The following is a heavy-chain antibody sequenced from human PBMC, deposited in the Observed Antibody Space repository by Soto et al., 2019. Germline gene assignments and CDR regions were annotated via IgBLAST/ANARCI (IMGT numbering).Heavy chain of an antibody. CDR3: AKGPTETYYYDSSGYPY. Sequence: GGSLRLSCAASGFTFSSYAMSWVRQAPGKGLEWVSAISGSGGSTYYADSVKGRFTISRDNSKNTLYLQMNSLRAEDTAVYYCAKGPTETYYYDSSGYPYWGQGTLVTVSS. J-gene: IGHJ4*02. D-gene: IGHD3-22*01. CDR1: GFTFSSYA. V-gene: IGHV3-23*01. CDR2: ISGSGGST.